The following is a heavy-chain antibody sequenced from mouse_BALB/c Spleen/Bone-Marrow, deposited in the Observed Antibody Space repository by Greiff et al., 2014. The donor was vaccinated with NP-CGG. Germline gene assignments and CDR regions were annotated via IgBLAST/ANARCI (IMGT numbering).Heavy chain of an antibody. CDR1: GFNIKDYY. CDR2: IDPENGDT. Sequence: DVKLVESGAELVGSGASVKLSCTASGFNIKDYYMHWVKQRPEQGLEWIGWIDPENGDTEYAPKFQGKATMTADTSSNTAYLQLSSLTSEDTAVYYCNARGDYDFDYFDYWGQGTTLTVSS. CDR3: NARGDYDFDYFDY. D-gene: IGHD2-4*01. V-gene: IGHV14-4*02. J-gene: IGHJ2*01.